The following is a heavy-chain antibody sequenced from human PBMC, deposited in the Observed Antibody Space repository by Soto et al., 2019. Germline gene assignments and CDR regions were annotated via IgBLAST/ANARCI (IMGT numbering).Heavy chain of an antibody. CDR2: ISAYNGNT. V-gene: IGHV1-18*01. Sequence: GASVKVSCEASGYTFTSYGISCVRQAPGQGLEWMGWISAYNGNTNYAQKLQGRVTMTTDTSTSTAYMELRSPRSDDTAVYYCARGSYYDFWSGYYADYWGQGTLVTVSS. J-gene: IGHJ4*02. CDR1: GYTFTSYG. CDR3: ARGSYYDFWSGYYADY. D-gene: IGHD3-3*01.